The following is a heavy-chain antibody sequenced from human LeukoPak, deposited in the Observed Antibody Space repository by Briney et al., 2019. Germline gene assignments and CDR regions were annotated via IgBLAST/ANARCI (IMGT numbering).Heavy chain of an antibody. CDR3: ARQRIVGATNKRGYYFDY. CDR1: GGSISSSSYY. J-gene: IGHJ4*02. Sequence: SETLSLTCTVSGGSISSSSYYWGWIRQPPGKGLEWIGSIYYSGSTYYNPSLKSRVTISVDTSKNQFSLKLSSVTAADTAVYYCARQRIVGATNKRGYYFDYWGQGTLVTVSS. V-gene: IGHV4-39*01. D-gene: IGHD1-26*01. CDR2: IYYSGST.